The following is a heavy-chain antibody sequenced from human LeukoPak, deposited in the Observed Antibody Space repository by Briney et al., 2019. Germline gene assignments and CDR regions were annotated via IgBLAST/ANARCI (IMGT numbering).Heavy chain of an antibody. D-gene: IGHD5-24*01. CDR3: ARASKPWLQLT. J-gene: IGHJ5*02. V-gene: IGHV3-7*05. CDR1: VFTHCNYW. CDR2: IKEDGSEK. Sequence: GRSLRLSRASSVFTHCNYWMIWVRQAHGKGREGVGNIKEDGSEKRYADSVRGRFTISRDNAQTSIYLQMNSLRAEATAVYYCARASKPWLQLTWGQGTLVTVSS.